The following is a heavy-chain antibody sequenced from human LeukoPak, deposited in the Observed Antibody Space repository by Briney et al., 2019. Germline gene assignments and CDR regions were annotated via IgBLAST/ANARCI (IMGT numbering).Heavy chain of an antibody. CDR1: GFTFINYW. D-gene: IGHD2-15*01. V-gene: IGHV3-7*01. Sequence: AGGSLRLSCAASGFTFINYWIGWVRQAPGKGLELVANIKEDGTETYYVDSARGRLTISRDNTKNSVFLQMNSLRDEDTALYYCARGAVARRPYFDYWGQGTLVTVSS. J-gene: IGHJ4*02. CDR2: IKEDGTET. CDR3: ARGAVARRPYFDY.